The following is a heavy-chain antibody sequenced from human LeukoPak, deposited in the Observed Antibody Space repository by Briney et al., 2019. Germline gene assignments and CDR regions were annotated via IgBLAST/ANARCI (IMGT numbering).Heavy chain of an antibody. CDR2: INWNGENT. J-gene: IGHJ4*02. D-gene: IGHD3-10*01. Sequence: GGSLRLSCIASGFTFDHYGLTWVRQVPGKGPECISDINWNGENTAYADSVQGRFTISRDNARNSLYLQMKSLRPDDTALCYCARDRGSAYYGGFDLWGQGALVTVSA. CDR3: ARDRGSAYYGGFDL. V-gene: IGHV3-20*04. CDR1: GFTFDHYG.